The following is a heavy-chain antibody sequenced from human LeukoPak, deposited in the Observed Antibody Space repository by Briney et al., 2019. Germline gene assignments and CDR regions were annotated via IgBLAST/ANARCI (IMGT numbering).Heavy chain of an antibody. CDR3: ARGNYHAMDV. CDR1: GFTFSNYW. CDR2: IKGDGSST. Sequence: GGSLRLSCAASGFTFSNYWMHWVRQTPGEGLVCVSLIKGDGSSTTYADSVKGRFTISRDNAKNTVYLQMDSLRAEDTAVYYCARGNYHAMDVWGQGTTVTVSS. J-gene: IGHJ6*02. V-gene: IGHV3-74*01.